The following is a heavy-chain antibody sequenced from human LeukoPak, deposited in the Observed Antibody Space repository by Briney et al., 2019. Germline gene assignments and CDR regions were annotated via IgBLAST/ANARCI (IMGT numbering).Heavy chain of an antibody. Sequence: GGSLRLSCAASGFTFSSYAMSWVRQAPGKGLEWVSAISGSGGSTYYADSVKGRFTISRDNSKNTLYLQMNSLRAEDTAVYYCASLYCSSTSCYRLGNYYYGMDVWGQGTTVTVSS. CDR2: ISGSGGST. J-gene: IGHJ6*02. CDR3: ASLYCSSTSCYRLGNYYYGMDV. CDR1: GFTFSSYA. D-gene: IGHD2-2*02. V-gene: IGHV3-23*01.